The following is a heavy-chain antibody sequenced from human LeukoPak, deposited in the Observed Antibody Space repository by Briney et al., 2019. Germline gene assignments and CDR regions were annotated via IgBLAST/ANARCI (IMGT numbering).Heavy chain of an antibody. CDR1: GGSISSSSYY. Sequence: SETLSLTCTVSGGSISSSSYYWGWIRQPPGTGLEWIGSIYYSGSTYYNPSLKSRVTISVDTSKNQFSLKLSSVTAADTAVYYCARDPLGYCSGGSCYLRGQGTLVTVSS. CDR3: ARDPLGYCSGGSCYL. V-gene: IGHV4-39*02. D-gene: IGHD2-15*01. CDR2: IYYSGST. J-gene: IGHJ1*01.